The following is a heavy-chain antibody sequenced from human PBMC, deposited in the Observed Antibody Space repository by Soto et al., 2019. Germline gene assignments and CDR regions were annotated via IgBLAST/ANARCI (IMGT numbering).Heavy chain of an antibody. Sequence: GGSLRLSCVASGIAFSSYGMTWARQSPGKGLEWVSSISNSGGSTFYADSVKGRFTISRDNSKNTLVLQMNSLRPEDTAIYYCARLTTVTEVYYFDYWGQGTLVTVSS. CDR3: ARLTTVTEVYYFDY. D-gene: IGHD4-17*01. CDR2: ISNSGGST. V-gene: IGHV3-23*01. J-gene: IGHJ4*02. CDR1: GIAFSSYG.